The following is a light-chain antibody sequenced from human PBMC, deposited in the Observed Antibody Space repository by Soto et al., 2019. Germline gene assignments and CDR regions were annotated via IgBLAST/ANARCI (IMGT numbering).Light chain of an antibody. CDR1: SSDVGGNKY. V-gene: IGLV2-14*01. Sequence: QSVLTQPASVSGSPVQSITISCTGSSSDVGGNKYVSRYQQYPGKAPKLMICDVSNRPSGVSNRFSGSKSGNTASLTISGLQAEDEADYYCSAFTGTTYVFGTGTKVTVL. J-gene: IGLJ1*01. CDR3: SAFTGTTYV. CDR2: DVS.